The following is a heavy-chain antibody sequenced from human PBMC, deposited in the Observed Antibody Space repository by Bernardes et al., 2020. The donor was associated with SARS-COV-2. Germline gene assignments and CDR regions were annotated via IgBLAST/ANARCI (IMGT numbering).Heavy chain of an antibody. V-gene: IGHV3-23*01. Sequence: GGSLRLSCAASGFTFSNYAMSWVRQAPGKGLEWVSGISGSGGSTYYPDSVKGRFTISRDNSKNTLYLQMNSLRAEDTAVYYCAKEGGYNYGVQWGQGTLVTVSS. J-gene: IGHJ4*02. CDR1: GFTFSNYA. CDR3: AKEGGYNYGVQ. D-gene: IGHD5-18*01. CDR2: ISGSGGST.